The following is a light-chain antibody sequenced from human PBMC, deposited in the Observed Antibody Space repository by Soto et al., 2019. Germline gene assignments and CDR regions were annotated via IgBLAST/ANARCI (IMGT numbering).Light chain of an antibody. CDR2: EVS. V-gene: IGLV2-14*01. CDR1: SSDVGGYNY. J-gene: IGLJ1*01. Sequence: QSVLAQPASVSGSPGQSITISCTGTSSDVGGYNYVSWYQPHPGKAPKLMIYEVSHRPSGVSNRFSGSKSGNTASLTIPGLQAEDEDDYYCSSYTSSSTLYVFGTGTKVTVL. CDR3: SSYTSSSTLYV.